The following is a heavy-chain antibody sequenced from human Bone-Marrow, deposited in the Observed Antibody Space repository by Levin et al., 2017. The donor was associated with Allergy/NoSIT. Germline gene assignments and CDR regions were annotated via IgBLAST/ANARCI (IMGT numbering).Heavy chain of an antibody. CDR1: GLTVRSAD. D-gene: IGHD5-12*01. CDR2: ISGGTNSP. V-gene: IGHV3-23*01. J-gene: IGHJ5*02. Sequence: GGSLRLSCAASGLTVRSADMSWVRQAPGKGLEWVSTISGGTNSPYYEDSVRGRFTISRDMSTNMVFLQMNSLRGEDTAVYYCARGSGYFDPWGQGTLVSVSS. CDR3: ARGSGYFDP.